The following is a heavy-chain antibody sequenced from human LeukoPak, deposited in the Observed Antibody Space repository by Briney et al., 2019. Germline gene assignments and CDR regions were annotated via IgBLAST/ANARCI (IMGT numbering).Heavy chain of an antibody. D-gene: IGHD5-18*01. V-gene: IGHV3-48*04. CDR2: ISSGGSPI. CDR1: GFTFSSYS. Sequence: GGSLRLSCAASGFTFSSYSMNWVRQAPGKGLEWVAYISSGGSPIYNADSVKGRFTISRDNAKSSLYLQMNSLRAEDTAVYYCAKGVSNTAIGTALAWGQGTLVTVSS. CDR3: AKGVSNTAIGTALA. J-gene: IGHJ5*02.